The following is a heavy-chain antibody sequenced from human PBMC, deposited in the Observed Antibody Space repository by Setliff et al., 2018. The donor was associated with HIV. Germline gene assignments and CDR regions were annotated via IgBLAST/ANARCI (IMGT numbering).Heavy chain of an antibody. Sequence: GGSLRLSCAASGFNFRSYGMTWVRQAPGKGLDWVARIRNKKNGGTTYYAAPVEGRFTISRDDSKNTLSLQMNSLKTEDTAIYYCAKDQAVVTPRYDAFDIWGQGTMVTVSS. CDR1: GFNFRSYG. CDR3: AKDQAVVTPRYDAFDI. J-gene: IGHJ3*02. V-gene: IGHV3-15*01. CDR2: IRNKKNGGTT. D-gene: IGHD2-15*01.